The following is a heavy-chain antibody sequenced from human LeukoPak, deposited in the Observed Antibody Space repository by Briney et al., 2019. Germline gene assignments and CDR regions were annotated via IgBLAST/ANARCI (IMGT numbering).Heavy chain of an antibody. CDR3: ARERGGHDYGGYPWGYYYYMDA. V-gene: IGHV1-69*05. CDR2: IIHIFGTA. J-gene: IGHJ6*03. Sequence: ASVKLSCKASGGTFSSYAISWVRQAPGQGLEWMGGIIHIFGTANYAQKFKGRVTITTDKSTSTAYMELNSLRSEDTAVYYCARERGGHDYGGYPWGYYYYMDAWGKGTTVTVSS. D-gene: IGHD4-23*01. CDR1: GGTFSSYA.